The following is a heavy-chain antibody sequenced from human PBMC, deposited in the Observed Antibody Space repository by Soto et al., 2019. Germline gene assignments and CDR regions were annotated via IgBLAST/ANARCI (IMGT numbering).Heavy chain of an antibody. CDR1: GDSISSSY. CDR2: IYYSGST. V-gene: IGHV4-59*01. J-gene: IGHJ5*02. CDR3: ARGYDWFDP. D-gene: IGHD5-12*01. Sequence: QVQLQESGPGLVEPSETLSLTCSVSGDSISSSYWSWIRQPPGKGLEWIGYIYYSGSTNYIPSLMCRVPISLDTSKNQVSLKVSSVTAADTAVYYCARGYDWFDPWGQGTLVTVSS.